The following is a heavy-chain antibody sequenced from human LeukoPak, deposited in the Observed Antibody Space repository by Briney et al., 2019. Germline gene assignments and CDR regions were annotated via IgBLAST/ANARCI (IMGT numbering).Heavy chain of an antibody. Sequence: SETLSLTCTVSGGSISSYYWSWIRQPPGKGLEWIGYIYYGGSTNYDPSLKSRVTISVDTSKNQFSLKLSSVTAADTAVYYCASLIAAVRGVGRYFDYWGQGTLVTVSS. CDR1: GGSISSYY. J-gene: IGHJ4*02. V-gene: IGHV4-59*08. D-gene: IGHD6-13*01. CDR3: ASLIAAVRGVGRYFDY. CDR2: IYYGGST.